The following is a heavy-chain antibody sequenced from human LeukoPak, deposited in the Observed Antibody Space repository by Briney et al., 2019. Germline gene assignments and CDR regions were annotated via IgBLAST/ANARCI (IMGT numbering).Heavy chain of an antibody. CDR1: GFTFSSYS. CDR3: ARGYSGSVVFDY. D-gene: IGHD5-12*01. V-gene: IGHV3-21*01. CDR2: ISSSSSYI. Sequence: GGSLRLSCTASGFTFSSYSMNWVRQAPGQGLEWVSSISSSSSYIYYADSVKGRFTITRDNAKNSLYLQMNSLRTEDTAVYYCARGYSGSVVFDYWGQGTLVTVSS. J-gene: IGHJ4*02.